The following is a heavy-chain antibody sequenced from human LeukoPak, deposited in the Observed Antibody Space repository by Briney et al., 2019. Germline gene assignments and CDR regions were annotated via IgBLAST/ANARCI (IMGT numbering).Heavy chain of an antibody. Sequence: GGSLRLSCAGSGFTFGGYGMHWFRQTPGKGLEWVAVIAYVGSRAFYADSVKGRFTISRDNSKNTMSVQMDDLRAEDTAVYYCTRYNNDHFDYWGQGTLVTVSS. CDR2: IAYVGSRA. CDR3: TRYNNDHFDY. J-gene: IGHJ4*02. CDR1: GFTFGGYG. D-gene: IGHD1-14*01. V-gene: IGHV3-33*01.